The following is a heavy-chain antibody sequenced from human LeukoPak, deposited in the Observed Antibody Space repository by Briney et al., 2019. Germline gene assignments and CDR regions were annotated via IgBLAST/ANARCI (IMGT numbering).Heavy chain of an antibody. CDR3: ATQTQYGSSYDY. CDR1: GSSITSYY. Sequence: SETLSLTCTVSGSSITSYYWTWIRQPTGKGLEWIGRVYISGSTNYNPSLKSRVTMSVHTSKNQFSLKLDSVTAADTAVYYCATQTQYGSSYDYWGQGTLVTVSS. J-gene: IGHJ4*02. V-gene: IGHV4-4*07. CDR2: VYISGST. D-gene: IGHD6-6*01.